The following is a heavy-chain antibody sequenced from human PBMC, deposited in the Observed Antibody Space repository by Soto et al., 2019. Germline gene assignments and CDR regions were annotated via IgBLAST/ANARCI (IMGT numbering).Heavy chain of an antibody. Sequence: QVQLVESGGGVVQPGRSLRLSCAASGFTFSSYGMHWVRQAPGKGLEWVAVISYDGSNKYYADSVKGRFTISRDNSKNTRYLQRSSLRAEDTGVYYCVKDGSSGWPYYYGRDVWGQGTTVTVPS. J-gene: IGHJ6*02. CDR1: GFTFSSYG. CDR2: ISYDGSNK. CDR3: VKDGSSGWPYYYGRDV. V-gene: IGHV3-30*18. D-gene: IGHD6-19*01.